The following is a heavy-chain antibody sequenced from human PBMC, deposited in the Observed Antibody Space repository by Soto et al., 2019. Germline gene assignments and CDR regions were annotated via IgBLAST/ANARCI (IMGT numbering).Heavy chain of an antibody. CDR3: AREHYYGSGTSFRLDV. CDR1: GDSISTYY. D-gene: IGHD3-10*01. J-gene: IGHJ6*02. Sequence: QVQLQESGPGLVKPSETLSLTCTVSGDSISTYYWSWIRQPPGKGLEWIGYLYDSGSTHYNPSLKSRLSVTVDPSKNQFSLKLTSVTGAVTAVYYCAREHYYGSGTSFRLDVWGQGTRVTVSS. CDR2: LYDSGST. V-gene: IGHV4-59*01.